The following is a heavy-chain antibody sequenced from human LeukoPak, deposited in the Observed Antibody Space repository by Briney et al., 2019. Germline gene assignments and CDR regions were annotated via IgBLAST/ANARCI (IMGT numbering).Heavy chain of an antibody. CDR1: GFTLSSYA. V-gene: IGHV3-23*01. D-gene: IGHD5-24*01. J-gene: IGHJ3*02. CDR2: ISGSGANT. Sequence: PGGSLRLSCAASGFTLSSYAMSWVRQDPGKGLEWVAAISGSGANTYYADSVKGRFTISRDNSKNTLYLQMNSLRAEDTAVYYCAKDSRMATIWGAFDIWGQGTMVTVSS. CDR3: AKDSRMATIWGAFDI.